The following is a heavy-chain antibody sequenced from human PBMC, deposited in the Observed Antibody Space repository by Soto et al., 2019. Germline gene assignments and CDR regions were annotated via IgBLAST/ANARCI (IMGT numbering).Heavy chain of an antibody. J-gene: IGHJ4*02. CDR1: GFTFSSDA. D-gene: IGHD2-15*01. CDR2: ISGSGGST. Sequence: GGSLRLSCAASGFTFSSDAMSWVRQAPGKGLEWVAAISGSGGSTYYADSVKGRFTISRDNSKNTLYLQMNSLRAEDTAVYYCAKDQGHIVVVVAATQGSFDYWGQGTLVTVSS. V-gene: IGHV3-23*01. CDR3: AKDQGHIVVVVAATQGSFDY.